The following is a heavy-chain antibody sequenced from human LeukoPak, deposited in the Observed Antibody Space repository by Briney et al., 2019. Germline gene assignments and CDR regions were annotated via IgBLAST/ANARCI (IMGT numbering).Heavy chain of an antibody. Sequence: GGSLRLSCAASGFTFSSYWMSWVRQAPGKGLEWVANINQDGSEKYYVDSVKGRFTISRDNAKKSLYLQMNSLRAEDTAVYYCARDDHDFWTGYYYYMDVWGKGTTVTVSS. D-gene: IGHD3-3*01. CDR1: GFTFSSYW. CDR3: ARDDHDFWTGYYYYMDV. CDR2: INQDGSEK. V-gene: IGHV3-7*01. J-gene: IGHJ6*03.